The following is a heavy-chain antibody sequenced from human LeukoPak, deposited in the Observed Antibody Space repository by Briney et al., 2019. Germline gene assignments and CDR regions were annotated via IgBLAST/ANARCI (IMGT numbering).Heavy chain of an antibody. Sequence: RASVKVSCKASGGTFSSYAISWVRQAPGQGLEWMGGIIPIFGTANYAQKFQGRVTITADKSTSTAYMELSSLRSEDTAVYYCARYYDSSGYYYGVRAFDIWGQGTMVTVSS. V-gene: IGHV1-69*06. D-gene: IGHD3-22*01. CDR3: ARYYDSSGYYYGVRAFDI. J-gene: IGHJ3*02. CDR2: IIPIFGTA. CDR1: GGTFSSYA.